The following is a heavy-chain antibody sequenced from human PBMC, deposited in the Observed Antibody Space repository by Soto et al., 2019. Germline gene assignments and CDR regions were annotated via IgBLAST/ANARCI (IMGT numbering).Heavy chain of an antibody. V-gene: IGHV3-30*03. CDR2: ISYDGSYK. CDR3: ARDRHIVVVTATLYFQH. CDR1: GFTFSSYV. D-gene: IGHD2-21*02. Sequence: GGSLRLSCAASGFTFSSYVMHWVRQAPGKGLEWAAVISYDGSYKYYADSVKGRFTISRDNSKNTLYLQMNSLRAEDTAVYYCARDRHIVVVTATLYFQHWGQGTLVTVSS. J-gene: IGHJ1*01.